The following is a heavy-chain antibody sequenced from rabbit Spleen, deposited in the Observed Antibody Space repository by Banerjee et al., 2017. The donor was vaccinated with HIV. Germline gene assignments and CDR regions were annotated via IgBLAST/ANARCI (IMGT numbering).Heavy chain of an antibody. CDR2: INAYTGKP. J-gene: IGHJ4*01. CDR1: GFSFSNKEV. CDR3: ARDPTNYNTPSYFDL. D-gene: IGHD7-1*01. V-gene: IGHV1S40*01. Sequence: QSLEESGGGLVKPGASLTLTCKASGFSFSNKEVMCWFRQAPGKGLEWIACINAYTGKPVYASWAKGRFTISRTSSTTVTLQMTSLTAADTATYFCARDPTNYNTPSYFDLWGQGTLVTVS.